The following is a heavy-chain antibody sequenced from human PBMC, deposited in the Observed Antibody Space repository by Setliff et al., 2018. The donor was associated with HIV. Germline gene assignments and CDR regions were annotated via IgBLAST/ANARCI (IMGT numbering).Heavy chain of an antibody. CDR3: AGVDTAMVLRYNWFDP. CDR1: GGTFSSYA. V-gene: IGHV1-69*13. CDR2: IIPIFGTA. Sequence: SVKVSCKASGGTFSSYAISWVRQAPGRGLEWMGGIIPIFGTANYAQKFQGRVTITADESTSTAYMELSSLRSEDTAVYYCAGVDTAMVLRYNWFDPWGQGTLVTVSS. J-gene: IGHJ5*02. D-gene: IGHD5-18*01.